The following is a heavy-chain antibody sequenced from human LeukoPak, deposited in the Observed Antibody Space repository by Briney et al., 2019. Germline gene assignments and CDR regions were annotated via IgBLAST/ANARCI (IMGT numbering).Heavy chain of an antibody. Sequence: PGGSLRLSCAASGFTFSSYGMHWVRQAPGKGLEWVAFIRYDGSNKYYADSVKGRFTISRDNSKNTLYLQMNSLRAEDTAVYYCAKDSQGYCSSTSCYMAEYDYWGQGTLVTVSS. CDR1: GFTFSSYG. CDR3: AKDSQGYCSSTSCYMAEYDY. CDR2: IRYDGSNK. V-gene: IGHV3-30*02. D-gene: IGHD2-2*02. J-gene: IGHJ4*02.